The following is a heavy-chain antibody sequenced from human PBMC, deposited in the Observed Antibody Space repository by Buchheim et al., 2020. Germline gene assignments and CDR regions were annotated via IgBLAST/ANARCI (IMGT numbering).Heavy chain of an antibody. J-gene: IGHJ6*02. CDR3: ARGTLTAMVRDYYYGMDV. D-gene: IGHD5-18*01. CDR2: ISYDGSNK. CDR1: GFTFSSYA. V-gene: IGHV3-30-3*01. Sequence: QVQLVESGGGVVQPGRSLRLSCAASGFTFSSYAMHWVRQAPGKGLEWVAVISYDGSNKYYAASVKGRFTISRDNSKNTLYLQMNSLRAEDTAVYYCARGTLTAMVRDYYYGMDVWGQGTT.